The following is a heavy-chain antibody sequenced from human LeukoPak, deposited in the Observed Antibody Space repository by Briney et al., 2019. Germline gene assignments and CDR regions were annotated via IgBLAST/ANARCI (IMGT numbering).Heavy chain of an antibody. CDR3: VKDEGGVQLAY. CDR2: ISGSGDST. CDR1: GFTFSSYA. Sequence: PGGSLRLSCAASGFTFSSYAMNWVRQAPGKGLEWGSAISGSGDSTYYADSVKGRFTISRDNSKNTLYLQMNSRRADDTAVYYCVKDEGGVQLAYWGQGTLVTVSS. J-gene: IGHJ4*02. V-gene: IGHV3-23*01. D-gene: IGHD1-1*01.